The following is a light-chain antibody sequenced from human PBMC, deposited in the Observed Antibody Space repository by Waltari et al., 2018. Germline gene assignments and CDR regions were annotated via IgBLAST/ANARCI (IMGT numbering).Light chain of an antibody. CDR3: SSYTSSSVV. Sequence: QSALTQPASVSGSPGQSITISCTGTSSDVGGYKYVSWYQQHPGKAPKLMIYDVSNRPSGVSNRFSGSTSGNTASLTISGLQAEDEADYYCSSYTSSSVVFGGGTKLTVL. J-gene: IGLJ2*01. CDR2: DVS. CDR1: SSDVGGYKY. V-gene: IGLV2-14*01.